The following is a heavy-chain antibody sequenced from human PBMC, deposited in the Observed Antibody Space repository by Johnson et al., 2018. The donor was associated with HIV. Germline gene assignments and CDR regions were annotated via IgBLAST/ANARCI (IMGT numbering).Heavy chain of an antibody. CDR2: IKEDESEK. CDR1: GFAFSSYW. Sequence: AQLVEAGGGLVQPGGSLRLSCAASGFAFSSYWMSWIRQVPGKGLEWVAHIKEDESEKYLVDSVKGRFTISRDNAKNSVYLQMTTLRAEDTAVYYCARVDKHDFGGINDAFDLWGQGTMVTVSP. CDR3: ARVDKHDFGGINDAFDL. V-gene: IGHV3-7*01. J-gene: IGHJ3*01. D-gene: IGHD4-23*01.